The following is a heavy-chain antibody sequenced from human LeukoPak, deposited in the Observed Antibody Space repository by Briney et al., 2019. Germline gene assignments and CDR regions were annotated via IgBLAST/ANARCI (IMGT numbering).Heavy chain of an antibody. J-gene: IGHJ4*02. CDR2: IIPIFGTA. CDR1: GGTFSSYA. D-gene: IGHD1-26*01. V-gene: IGHV1-69*05. CDR3: ALRKGREGLFDY. Sequence: SVKVSCKASGGTFSSYAISWVRQAPGQGLEWMGGIIPIFGTANYAQKFQRRVTITTDESTSTAYMELSSLRSEDTAVYYCALRKGREGLFDYWGQGTLVTVSS.